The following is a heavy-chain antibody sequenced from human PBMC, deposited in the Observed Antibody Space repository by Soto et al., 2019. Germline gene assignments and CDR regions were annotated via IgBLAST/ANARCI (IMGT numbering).Heavy chain of an antibody. D-gene: IGHD2-21*02. Sequence: QVQLLQSGAEVKKPEASVKVSCKASGFVFSSSFVHWVRQAPGQGLEWMAMINPTVGSTSYAHNFQGRIAVTRDTSTATVYLDLSSLRSADTAIYYCAREVNTVIMAGDTEDYSGLDVWGQGTTVIVSS. V-gene: IGHV1-46*01. J-gene: IGHJ6*02. CDR3: AREVNTVIMAGDTEDYSGLDV. CDR1: GFVFSSSF. CDR2: INPTVGST.